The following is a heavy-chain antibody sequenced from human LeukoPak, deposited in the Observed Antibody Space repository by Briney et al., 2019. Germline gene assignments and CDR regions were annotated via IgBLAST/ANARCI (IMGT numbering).Heavy chain of an antibody. CDR1: GYTFSGYY. J-gene: IGHJ5*02. Sequence: ASVKVSCKASGYTFSGYYMHWVRQAPGQGLEWMGIINPSGGSTSYAQKFQGRVTMTRDMSTSTVYMELSSLRSEDTVVYYCARVSHSGSGSPWGQGTLVTVSS. CDR2: INPSGGST. V-gene: IGHV1-46*01. CDR3: ARVSHSGSGSP. D-gene: IGHD3-10*01.